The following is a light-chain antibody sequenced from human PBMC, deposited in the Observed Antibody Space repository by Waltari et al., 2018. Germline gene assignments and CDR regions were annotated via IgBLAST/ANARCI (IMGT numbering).Light chain of an antibody. Sequence: QSALTQPASVSGSPGQSITTSCTGSRRAGCSDLSFPRYQQPPGKAPKLLIYEISNRPSGVSYRFSGYKSGNTASLTISGLQAEDEAVYYCSSYSSGSTLGLFGGGTQLTIL. V-gene: IGLV2-14*01. CDR3: SSYSSGSTLGL. CDR2: EIS. CDR1: RRAGCSDLS. J-gene: IGLJ3*02.